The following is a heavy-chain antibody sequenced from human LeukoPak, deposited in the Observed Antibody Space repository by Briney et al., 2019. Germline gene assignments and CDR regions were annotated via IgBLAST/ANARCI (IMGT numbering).Heavy chain of an antibody. J-gene: IGHJ6*03. Sequence: ASVKVSCKASGYTFTSYGISWVRQAPGQGLEWMGWISAYNGNTDYAQKLQGRVTITTDTYTSTAYMELRSLSSDDTAVYYCARASMVRGWSYMDVWGKGTTVTVSS. CDR2: ISAYNGNT. V-gene: IGHV1-18*01. CDR1: GYTFTSYG. CDR3: ARASMVRGWSYMDV. D-gene: IGHD3-10*01.